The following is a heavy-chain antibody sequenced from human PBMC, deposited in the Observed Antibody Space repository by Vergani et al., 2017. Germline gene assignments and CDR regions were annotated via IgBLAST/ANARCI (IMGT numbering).Heavy chain of an antibody. D-gene: IGHD2/OR15-2a*01. J-gene: IGHJ4*01. CDR2: ISASGAPT. Sequence: EVQLLESGGDLVQPGGSLRLSCTASGFIFSTYAMSWVRQAPGKGLEWVSGISASGAPTYYADSVKGRVTISRDNSKNTVFLQMHSLRAEDTAIYYWVKEKIDLGSYFFDSWGHGILVTVSS. V-gene: IGHV3-23*01. CDR3: VKEKIDLGSYFFDS. CDR1: GFIFSTYA.